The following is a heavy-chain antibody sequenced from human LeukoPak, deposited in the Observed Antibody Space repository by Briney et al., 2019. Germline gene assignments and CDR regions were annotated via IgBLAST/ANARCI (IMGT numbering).Heavy chain of an antibody. D-gene: IGHD3-9*01. J-gene: IGHJ4*02. V-gene: IGHV3-11*04. CDR1: GFIFSDYY. Sequence: GGSLRLSCAASGFIFSDYYMSWIRQVPGKGLEWVSYTSSSGGATYYAGFVKGRFTVSRDNARNSLSLQMNSLRAEDTAVYYCARDEYDILTDYDYWGQGILVTVSS. CDR3: ARDEYDILTDYDY. CDR2: TSSSGGAT.